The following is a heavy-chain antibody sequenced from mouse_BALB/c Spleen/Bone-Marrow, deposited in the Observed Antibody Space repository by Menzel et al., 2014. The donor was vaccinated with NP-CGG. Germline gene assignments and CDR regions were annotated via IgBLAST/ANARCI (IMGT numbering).Heavy chain of an antibody. Sequence: EVQRVESGGGLVQPGGSLRLSCATSGFTFTDYYMSWVRQPPGKALEWLGFIRNKANGYTTDYSASVKGRFTISRDNSQSILYLQMNILRTEDSATYYCARVRNYGSNWYFDVWGAGTTVTVSS. J-gene: IGHJ1*01. CDR3: ARVRNYGSNWYFDV. CDR1: GFTFTDYY. V-gene: IGHV7-3*02. CDR2: IRNKANGYTT. D-gene: IGHD1-1*01.